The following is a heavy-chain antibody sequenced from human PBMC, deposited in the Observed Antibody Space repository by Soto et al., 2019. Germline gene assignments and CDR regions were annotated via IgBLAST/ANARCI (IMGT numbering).Heavy chain of an antibody. V-gene: IGHV1-8*01. J-gene: IGHJ6*02. D-gene: IGHD2-21*02. CDR1: EYTFTSYD. Sequence: ASVKVSCKASEYTFTSYDINWVRQATGQGLEWMGWMNPNSGNTGYAQRFQGRVTMTRNTSISIAYMELSSLRSEDTAVYYCARAFVYCGNSSYSSGMYFWAQRTTLPV. CDR3: ARAFVYCGNSSYSSGMYF. CDR2: MNPNSGNT.